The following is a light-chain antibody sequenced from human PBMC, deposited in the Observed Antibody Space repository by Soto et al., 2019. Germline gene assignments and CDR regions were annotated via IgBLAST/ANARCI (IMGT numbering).Light chain of an antibody. V-gene: IGKV1-5*03. CDR1: QSITTW. CDR3: QQYDRYPVT. CDR2: KAS. Sequence: DIQMTQSPSTLSASVGDRVTISCRACQSITTWLAWYQQKPGKAPRFLISKASSLEIGVPSRFSGSGSGTEFTLTINSLQPDDFATYYCQQYDRYPVTFGQGTKLEIK. J-gene: IGKJ2*01.